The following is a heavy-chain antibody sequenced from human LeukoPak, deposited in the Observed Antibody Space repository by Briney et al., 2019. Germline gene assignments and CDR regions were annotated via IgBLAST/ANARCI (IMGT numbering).Heavy chain of an antibody. CDR1: GYSFSRYW. J-gene: IGHJ4*02. CDR3: VASSGWSRGFDY. D-gene: IGHD6-19*01. V-gene: IGHV5-51*01. Sequence: GESLKISCKGSGYSFSRYWIGWVRQMPGKGLEWMGIIYPADSDTRYSPSFQGQVTISADKSISTAYLQWSSLKASDIAIYYCVASSGWSRGFDYWGQGALVTVPS. CDR2: IYPADSDT.